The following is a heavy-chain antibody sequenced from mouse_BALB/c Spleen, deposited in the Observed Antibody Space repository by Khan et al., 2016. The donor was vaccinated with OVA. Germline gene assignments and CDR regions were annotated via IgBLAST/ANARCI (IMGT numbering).Heavy chain of an antibody. CDR2: ISSGGFT. Sequence: EVELVESGGGLVKPGGSLKLSCAASGFTFSSYAMSWVRQTPETRLEWVASISSGGFTYYPDSVKGRFTISRDNARDILYPQMSSLRSEDTAIYYCTEGLFLYYLDYWGQGTTLTVSS. CDR1: GFTFSSYA. CDR3: TEGLFLYYLDY. V-gene: IGHV5-6-5*01. J-gene: IGHJ2*01. D-gene: IGHD6-1*01.